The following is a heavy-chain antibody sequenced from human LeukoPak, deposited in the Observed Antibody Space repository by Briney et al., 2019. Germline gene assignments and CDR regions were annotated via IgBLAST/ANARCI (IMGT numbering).Heavy chain of an antibody. CDR1: GGSISSSSYY. D-gene: IGHD1-26*01. J-gene: IGHJ4*02. CDR3: ARHLDQQWEGDY. V-gene: IGHV4-39*01. Sequence: SETLSLTCTVPGGSISSSSYYWGWIRQPLGKGLEWIGSIYYSGSTYYNPSLKSRVTISVDTSKNQFSLKLSSVTAADTAVYYCARHLDQQWEGDYWGQGTLVTVSS. CDR2: IYYSGST.